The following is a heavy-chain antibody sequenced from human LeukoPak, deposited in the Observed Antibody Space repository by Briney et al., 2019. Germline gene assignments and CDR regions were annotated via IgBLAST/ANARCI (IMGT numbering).Heavy chain of an antibody. D-gene: IGHD3-10*01. CDR3: TRDESFYGSGRYY. Sequence: GGSLRLSCAASGFTVSSNYMSWDRQAPGKGLEWVSVIYSGGSTYYADSVKGRFTISRDNSKNTLYLQMNSLGAEDTAVYYCTRDESFYGSGRYYWGQGTLVTVSS. J-gene: IGHJ4*02. CDR1: GFTVSSNY. V-gene: IGHV3-53*01. CDR2: IYSGGST.